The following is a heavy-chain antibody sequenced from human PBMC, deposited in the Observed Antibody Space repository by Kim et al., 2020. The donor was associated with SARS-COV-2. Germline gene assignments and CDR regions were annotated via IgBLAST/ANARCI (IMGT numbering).Heavy chain of an antibody. CDR1: GGSVSSDYC. Sequence: SETLSLTCAVAGGSVSSDYCWTWIRQPPGKGLEWIGEICPSGAPNYNPSLKSRVTMSVDTSRNEFSLNLRSVTDADTAVYFCARDTSGHTEFDYWGQGTL. CDR2: ICPSGAP. J-gene: IGHJ4*02. V-gene: IGHV4-4*02. CDR3: ARDTSGHTEFDY. D-gene: IGHD3-3*01.